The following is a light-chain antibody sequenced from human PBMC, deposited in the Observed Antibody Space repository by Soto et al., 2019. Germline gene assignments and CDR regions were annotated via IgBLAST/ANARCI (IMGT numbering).Light chain of an antibody. CDR2: EVS. CDR1: SSDLGIYNR. Sequence: QSALTQPPSVSGSPGQSVTISCTGTSSDLGIYNRVSWYQQSPGTAPKLMIYEVSNRPSGVPDRFSGSKSGNTASLTISGLQAEDEADYYCSSYTTSSTLVFGGGTKLTVL. V-gene: IGLV2-18*02. J-gene: IGLJ2*01. CDR3: SSYTTSSTLV.